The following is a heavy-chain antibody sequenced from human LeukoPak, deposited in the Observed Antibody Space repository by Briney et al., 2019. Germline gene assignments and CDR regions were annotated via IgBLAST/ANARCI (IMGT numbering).Heavy chain of an antibody. CDR1: GGSISSSTFY. CDR3: ARVHDFWPTDAFDI. CDR2: IYYSGST. V-gene: IGHV4-39*01. J-gene: IGHJ3*02. D-gene: IGHD3/OR15-3a*01. Sequence: PLETLSLTCTVSGGSISSSTFYWGWIRQPPGKGLEWIGNIYYSGSTYYNPSLKSRVTISVDTSKNQFSLKLSSVTAADTAVYYCARVHDFWPTDAFDIWGQGTMVTVSS.